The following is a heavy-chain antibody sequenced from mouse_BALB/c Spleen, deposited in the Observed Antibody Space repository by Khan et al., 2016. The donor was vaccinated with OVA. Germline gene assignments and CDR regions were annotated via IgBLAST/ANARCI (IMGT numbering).Heavy chain of an antibody. CDR2: ITPNNGGT. Sequence: EVQLQQSGPELVKPGASVKISCKASGYTFTDYNMDWVKQSHGKSLEWIGDITPNNGGTIYNQKFKGKATLTVDKSSSTAYMELRSLTSEDTALYYSTRGGHGSPFDNWGQGTTLTGSP. CDR1: GYTFTDYN. CDR3: TRGGHGSPFDN. J-gene: IGHJ2*01. D-gene: IGHD1-1*01. V-gene: IGHV1-18*01.